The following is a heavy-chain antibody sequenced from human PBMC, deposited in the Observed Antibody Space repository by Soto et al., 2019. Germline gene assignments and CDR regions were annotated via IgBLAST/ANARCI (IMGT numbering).Heavy chain of an antibody. J-gene: IGHJ4*02. CDR2: IYHSGST. CDR3: AGREGVRYLDWAYMVGY. Sequence: QVQLQESGPGLVKPSGTLSLTCAVSGGSISSSNWWSWVRQPPGKGLEWIGEIYHSGSTNYNPSLKSRVTISVDKSKNQFSLKLSSVTAADTAVYYCAGREGVRYLDWAYMVGYWGQGTLVTVSS. V-gene: IGHV4-4*02. D-gene: IGHD3-9*01. CDR1: GGSISSSNW.